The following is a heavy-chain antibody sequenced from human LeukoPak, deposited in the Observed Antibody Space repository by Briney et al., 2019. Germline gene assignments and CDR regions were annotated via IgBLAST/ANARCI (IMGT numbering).Heavy chain of an antibody. J-gene: IGHJ1*01. CDR1: GYTFTSYY. V-gene: IGHV1-46*01. D-gene: IGHD4-17*01. CDR3: AFPAPTVTGAEYFQH. Sequence: GASVKVSCKASGYTFTSYYMHWVRQAPGQGLEWMGIINPSGGSTSYAQKFQGRVTVTRDTSTSTVYMELSSLRSEDTAVYYCAFPAPTVTGAEYFQHWGQGTLVTVSS. CDR2: INPSGGST.